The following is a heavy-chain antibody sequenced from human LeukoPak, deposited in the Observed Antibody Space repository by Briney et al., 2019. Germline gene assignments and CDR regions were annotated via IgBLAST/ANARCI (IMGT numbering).Heavy chain of an antibody. V-gene: IGHV4-4*07. J-gene: IGHJ5*02. CDR3: AGGYGSGTYSA. D-gene: IGHD3-10*01. CDR2: TSTTVGT. CDR1: AASISSYY. Sequence: PSETLSLTCTVSAASISSYYRSWIRQPAGKGLGWLGRTSTTVGTSYSPSLKSRVTMSIDTSKNQFSLRLTSVTAGDTAVYFCAGGYGSGTYSAWGQGTLVTVSS.